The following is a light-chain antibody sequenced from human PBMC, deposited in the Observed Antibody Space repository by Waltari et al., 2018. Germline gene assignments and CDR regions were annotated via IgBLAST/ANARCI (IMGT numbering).Light chain of an antibody. Sequence: QSALTQPASVSGSPGQSITISCTGTSSDFESHNLLTLFQQRPGKAPKLIIFEVTQRPSGISDRFSGSRSGPTASLTISGLQAEDEADYYCCSYAGRATFAWVFGGGTKLTVL. CDR2: EVT. CDR1: SSDFESHNL. J-gene: IGLJ3*02. V-gene: IGLV2-23*02. CDR3: CSYAGRATFAWV.